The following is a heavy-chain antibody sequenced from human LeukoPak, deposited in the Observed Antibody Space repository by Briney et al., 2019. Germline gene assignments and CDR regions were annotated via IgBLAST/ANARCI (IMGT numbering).Heavy chain of an antibody. CDR1: GYTFTGYY. J-gene: IGHJ4*02. Sequence: ASVKVSCKASGYTFTGYYMHWVRQAPGQGLEWMGWINPNSGGTNYAQKFQGRVTMTRDTSTSTVYMELSSLRSEDTAVYYCAALGYCSSTSCYADGDFDYWGQGTLVTVSS. CDR3: AALGYCSSTSCYADGDFDY. CDR2: INPNSGGT. V-gene: IGHV1-2*02. D-gene: IGHD2-2*01.